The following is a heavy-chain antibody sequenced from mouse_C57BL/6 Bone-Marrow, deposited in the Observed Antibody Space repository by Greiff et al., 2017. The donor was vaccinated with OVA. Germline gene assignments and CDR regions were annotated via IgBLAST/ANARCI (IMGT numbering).Heavy chain of an antibody. CDR3: ARERSWYFDV. J-gene: IGHJ1*03. V-gene: IGHV5-16*01. CDR1: GFTFSDYY. CDR2: INYDSSST. Sequence: EVQRVESEGGLVQPGSSMKLSCTASGFTFSDYYMAWVRQVPEKGLEWVANINYDSSSTYYLDSLKSRFIISRDNAKNILYLQMSSLKSEDTATYYCARERSWYFDVWGTGTTVTVSS.